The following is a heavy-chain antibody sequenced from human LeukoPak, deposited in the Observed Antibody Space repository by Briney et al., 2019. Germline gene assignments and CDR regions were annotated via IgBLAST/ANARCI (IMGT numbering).Heavy chain of an antibody. CDR3: ARDADGYSYGYVNYFDY. J-gene: IGHJ4*02. V-gene: IGHV3-48*03. CDR1: GFTFSSYE. Sequence: GGSLRLSCAASGFTFSSYEMNWVRQAPGKGLEWVSYISRGGTTIYYADSVQGRFTISRDDAKNSLYLQMNSLRAEDTAVYYCARDADGYSYGYVNYFDYWGQGTLVTVSS. D-gene: IGHD5-18*01. CDR2: ISRGGTTI.